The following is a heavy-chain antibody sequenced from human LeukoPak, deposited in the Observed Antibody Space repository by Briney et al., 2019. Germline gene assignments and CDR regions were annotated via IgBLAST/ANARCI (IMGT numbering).Heavy chain of an antibody. D-gene: IGHD3-10*01. CDR1: GYTFTSYA. V-gene: IGHV1-18*01. Sequence: ASVKVSCKASGYTFTSYAMNWVRQAPGQGLEWMGSISPYNGNTNYAQKLQGRVTMTTDTSTSTAYMDLRSLRSDDTALYYCATSITMVRGVIISGDWFDPWGQGTLVTVSS. CDR3: ATSITMVRGVIISGDWFDP. J-gene: IGHJ5*02. CDR2: ISPYNGNT.